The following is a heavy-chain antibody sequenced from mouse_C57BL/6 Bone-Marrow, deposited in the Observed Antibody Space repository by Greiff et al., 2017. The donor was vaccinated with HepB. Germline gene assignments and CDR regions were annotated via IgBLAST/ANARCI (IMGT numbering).Heavy chain of an antibody. CDR1: GYTFTGYW. CDR2: ILPGSGST. V-gene: IGHV1-9*01. D-gene: IGHD1-1*01. CDR3: ARISSSYYYGSPWFAY. J-gene: IGHJ3*01. Sequence: QVQLQQSGAELMKPGASVKLSCKATGYTFTGYWIEWVKQRPGHGLEWIGEILPGSGSTNYNEKFKGKATFTADTSSNTAYMQLSSLTTEDSAIYYCARISSSYYYGSPWFAYWGQGTLVTVSA.